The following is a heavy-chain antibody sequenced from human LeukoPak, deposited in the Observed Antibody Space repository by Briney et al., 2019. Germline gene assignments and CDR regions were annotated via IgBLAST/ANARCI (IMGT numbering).Heavy chain of an antibody. J-gene: IGHJ6*03. Sequence: GGSLRLSCAASGFTFSTYGMTWVRQAPGKGLEWVSGISGSGDRTYYADSVKGRFTISRDNAKNSLYLQMNSLRAEDTAVYYCARGDSSESNYYYYYMDVWGKGTTVTISS. D-gene: IGHD6-25*01. V-gene: IGHV3-21*01. CDR1: GFTFSTYG. CDR2: ISGSGDRT. CDR3: ARGDSSESNYYYYYMDV.